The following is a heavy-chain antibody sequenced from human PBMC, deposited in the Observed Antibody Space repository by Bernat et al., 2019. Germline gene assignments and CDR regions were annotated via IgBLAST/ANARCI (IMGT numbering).Heavy chain of an antibody. CDR2: ISGSGGST. D-gene: IGHD2-2*01. CDR1: GFTFSSYA. V-gene: IGHV3-23*04. CDR3: AKDIVVVPAAPFDY. J-gene: IGHJ4*02. Sequence: EVQLVESGGGLVQPGGSLRLSCAASGFTFSSYAMSWVRQAPGKGLEWVSAISGSGGSTYYADSVKGRFTISRDNYKNTLYLQMSSLRDEDTAVYYCAKDIVVVPAAPFDYWGQGTLVTVSS.